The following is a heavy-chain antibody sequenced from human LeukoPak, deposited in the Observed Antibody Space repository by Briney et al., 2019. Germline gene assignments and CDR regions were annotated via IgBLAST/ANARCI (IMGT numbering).Heavy chain of an antibody. D-gene: IGHD5-24*01. Sequence: PSQTLSLTCTVSGNSISSGDNYWRWLRQPAGKGLEWIGRIYTSGSTNYNPSLKSRVTISVDTSKNQFSLKLSSVTAADTAVYYCARHRRRLQFDPWGQGTLVTVSS. V-gene: IGHV4-61*02. J-gene: IGHJ5*02. CDR2: IYTSGST. CDR1: GNSISSGDNY. CDR3: ARHRRRLQFDP.